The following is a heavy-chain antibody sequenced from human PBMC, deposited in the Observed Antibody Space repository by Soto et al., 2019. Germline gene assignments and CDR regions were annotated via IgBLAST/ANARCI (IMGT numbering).Heavy chain of an antibody. CDR1: GDSIISFY. CDR3: ARLRWLQLQYYFDY. CDR2: IYYTGST. V-gene: IGHV4-59*08. D-gene: IGHD5-12*01. Sequence: PSETLSVTCTVSGDSIISFYWSWIRQPPGKGLEWIGYIYYTGSTNYNPSLKSRVTISVDTSKNQFSLKLSSVTAADTAVYYCARLRWLQLQYYFDYWGQGTLVTVSS. J-gene: IGHJ4*02.